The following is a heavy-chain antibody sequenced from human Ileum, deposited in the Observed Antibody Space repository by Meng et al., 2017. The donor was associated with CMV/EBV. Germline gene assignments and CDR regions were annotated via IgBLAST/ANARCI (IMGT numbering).Heavy chain of an antibody. Sequence: GSLRLSCTVSGSSISSGSYHWGWIRQTPGKGLEWVGSIHNSGSTQYSPSLKSRVTMSVDTSKNQVSLKLTSVTAADTAVYYCARISGGGACCGADYWGQGTLVTVSS. V-gene: IGHV4-39*07. D-gene: IGHD2-21*02. CDR2: IHNSGST. J-gene: IGHJ4*02. CDR1: GSSISSGSYH. CDR3: ARISGGGACCGADY.